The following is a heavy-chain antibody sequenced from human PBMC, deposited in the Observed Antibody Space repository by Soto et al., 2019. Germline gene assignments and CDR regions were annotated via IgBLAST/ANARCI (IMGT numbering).Heavy chain of an antibody. CDR1: GYTFTSYA. V-gene: IGHV1-3*01. Sequence: RASVKVSCKASGYTFTSYAMHWVRQAPGQRLEWMGWINGGNGNTKYSQKFQGRVTITRDTSASTAYMELSSLRSEDTAVYYCARVSGWYHLDYWGQGALVTVSS. CDR3: ARVSGWYHLDY. D-gene: IGHD6-19*01. CDR2: INGGNGNT. J-gene: IGHJ4*02.